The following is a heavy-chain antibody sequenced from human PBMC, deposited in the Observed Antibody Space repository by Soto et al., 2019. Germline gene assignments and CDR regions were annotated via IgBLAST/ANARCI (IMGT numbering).Heavy chain of an antibody. D-gene: IGHD2-2*01. CDR1: GFTFSDYS. CDR3: ARGTTTLQREDRLDY. V-gene: IGHV3-21*01. Sequence: EVQVVESGGGLVKPGGSLRLSCAASGFTFSDYSMNWVRQGPGKGLEWVSSISTISTHIYYADSLKGRFTISRDNVKNSLYLQMNSLRAEDTAVYYCARGTTTLQREDRLDYWGQGTLVTVSS. CDR2: ISTISTHI. J-gene: IGHJ4*02.